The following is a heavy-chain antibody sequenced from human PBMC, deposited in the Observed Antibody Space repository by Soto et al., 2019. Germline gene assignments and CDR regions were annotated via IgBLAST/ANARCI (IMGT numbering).Heavy chain of an antibody. J-gene: IGHJ5*01. CDR2: INHSGRV. Sequence: SETLSLTCAVYGGSFSGHSWTWIRQSPGKGLEWIGDINHSGRVNYSPSLKSRVTISLDTSKNQFSLTLSAVTAADTAMYYCSSRAYHTHGYYRFDPWGPGTLVTVSS. CDR3: SSRAYHTHGYYRFDP. V-gene: IGHV4-34*01. D-gene: IGHD3-3*01. CDR1: GGSFSGHS.